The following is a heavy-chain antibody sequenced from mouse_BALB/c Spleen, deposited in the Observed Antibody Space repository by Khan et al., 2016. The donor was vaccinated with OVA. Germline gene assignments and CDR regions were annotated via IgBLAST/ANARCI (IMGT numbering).Heavy chain of an antibody. CDR3: AAAYYRNYFDY. V-gene: IGHV1S134*01. CDR1: GFTFTSYG. D-gene: IGHD2-14*01. CDR2: IYPENGYT. Sequence: VQLQQSGAELGRPGSSVKLSCKTSGFTFTSYGIKWVKQRPGQGLEWIGYIYPENGYTVYNEKFQGKATLTSDTSSSTAYMQLRSLTSEDSAIYFCAAAYYRNYFDYWGQGTTLTVSS. J-gene: IGHJ2*01.